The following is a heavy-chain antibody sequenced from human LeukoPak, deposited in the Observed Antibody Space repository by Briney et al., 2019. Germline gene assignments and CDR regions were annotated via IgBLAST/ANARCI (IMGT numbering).Heavy chain of an antibody. J-gene: IGHJ4*02. D-gene: IGHD3-10*01. CDR3: AARKVRGVWFYLDY. V-gene: IGHV3-23*01. CDR1: GFTVSAYA. CDR2: IYDDNT. Sequence: GGSLRLSCAASGFTVSAYAMAWVRQAPGKGLEWVSTIYDDNTYYADSVKGRFAISTDDSKNTLYLQMNSLRVEDTAVYFCAARKVRGVWFYLDYWGQGTLVTVSS.